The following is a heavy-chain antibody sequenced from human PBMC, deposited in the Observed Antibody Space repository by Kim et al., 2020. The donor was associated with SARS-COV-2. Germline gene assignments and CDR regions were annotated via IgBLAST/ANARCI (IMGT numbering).Heavy chain of an antibody. CDR2: ISTNTGRP. CDR3: ARDAWVAGTMGEMDF. V-gene: IGHV7-4-1*02. D-gene: IGHD1-7*01. J-gene: IGHJ4*02. Sequence: ASVKVSCKASGYTFNIHGMNWVRQAPGQGLEWMGWISTNTGRPTYAQDFTGRYVFSLDTSANTIFLQINSLKIEDSAIYFCARDAWVAGTMGEMDFWGQGTQLTVSS. CDR1: GYTFNIHG.